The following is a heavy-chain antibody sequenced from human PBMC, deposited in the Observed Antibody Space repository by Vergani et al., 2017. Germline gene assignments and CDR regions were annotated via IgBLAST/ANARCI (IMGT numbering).Heavy chain of an antibody. CDR3: ARDFAGRELPWFDP. V-gene: IGHV4-59*10. D-gene: IGHD1-26*01. Sequence: QVQLQQWGAGLLKPSETLSLTCAVYGGSFSGYYWSWIRQPAGKGLEWIGRIYTSGSTNYNPSLKSRVTMSVDTSKNQFSLKLSSVTAADTAVYYCARDFAGRELPWFDPWGQGTLVTVSS. J-gene: IGHJ5*02. CDR2: IYTSGST. CDR1: GGSFSGYY.